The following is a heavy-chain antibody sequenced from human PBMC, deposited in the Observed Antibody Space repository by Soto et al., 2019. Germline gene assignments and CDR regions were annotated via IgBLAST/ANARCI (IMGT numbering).Heavy chain of an antibody. CDR1: GFTFSSYA. V-gene: IGHV3-30-3*01. CDR3: SSLVDTAMVISSYYFDY. CDR2: ISYDGSNK. J-gene: IGHJ4*02. D-gene: IGHD5-18*01. Sequence: PGGSLRLSCAASGFTFSSYAMHWVRQAPGKGLEWVAVISYDGSNKYYADSVKGRFTISRDNSKNTLYLQMNSLRAEDTAVYYCSSLVDTAMVISSYYFDYWGQGTLVTVPQ.